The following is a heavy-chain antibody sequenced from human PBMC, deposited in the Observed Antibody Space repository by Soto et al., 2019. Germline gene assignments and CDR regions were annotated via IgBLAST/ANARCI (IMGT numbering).Heavy chain of an antibody. CDR2: INGGNGNK. CDR3: ARVRGFRGYSYDFDY. V-gene: IGHV1-3*01. Sequence: ASVKVSCKASGNTVPNYAIHWVRQAPGQRLEWMGWINGGNGNKYYADSVKGRFTISRDNSKNTLYLQMNSLRAEDTAVYYCARVRGFRGYSYDFDYWGQGTLVTVSS. D-gene: IGHD5-18*01. J-gene: IGHJ4*02. CDR1: GNTVPNYA.